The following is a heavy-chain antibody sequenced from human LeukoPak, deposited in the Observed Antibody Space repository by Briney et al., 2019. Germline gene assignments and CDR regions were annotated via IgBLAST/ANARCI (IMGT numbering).Heavy chain of an antibody. J-gene: IGHJ4*02. CDR3: ARSYYDSSGYSQFDY. D-gene: IGHD3-22*01. CDR2: INPSGGST. Sequence: GASVKVSCKASGYTFTSYYMHWVRQAPGQGLEWMGVINPSGGSTSYAQKFQGRVTMTRDTSTSTVYMELSSLRSEDTAVYYCARSYYDSSGYSQFDYWGQGTLVTVSS. CDR1: GYTFTSYY. V-gene: IGHV1-46*01.